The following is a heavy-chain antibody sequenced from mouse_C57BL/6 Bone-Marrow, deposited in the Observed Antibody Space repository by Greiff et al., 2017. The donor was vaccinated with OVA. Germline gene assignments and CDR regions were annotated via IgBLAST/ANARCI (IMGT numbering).Heavy chain of an antibody. Sequence: QVQLQQPGAELVKPGASVKLSCKASGYTFTSYWMHWVKQRPGQGLEWIGGIDPADSYTNYNQKFKGKATLTVDTASSTAYMQLSSLTSEDSAVYYCARGGDFFDYWGQGTTLTVSS. V-gene: IGHV1-50*01. D-gene: IGHD2-13*01. CDR1: GYTFTSYW. CDR3: ARGGDFFDY. CDR2: IDPADSYT. J-gene: IGHJ2*01.